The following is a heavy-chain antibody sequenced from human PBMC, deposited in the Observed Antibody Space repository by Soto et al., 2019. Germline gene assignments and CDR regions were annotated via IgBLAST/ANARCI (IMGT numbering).Heavy chain of an antibody. CDR2: IYWDDEK. V-gene: IGHV2-5*02. CDR1: GFSLSTSGVG. CDR3: AHTLPPWGGMDV. J-gene: IGHJ6*02. Sequence: QITLKESGPTLVKPTQTLTLTCTFSGFSLSTSGVGVGWIRQPPGKALEWLALIYWDDEKRYSPSLKRRLTITKDTSKNQVVLTMTNMDPVDTATYYCAHTLPPWGGMDVWGQGTTVTVSS. D-gene: IGHD7-27*01.